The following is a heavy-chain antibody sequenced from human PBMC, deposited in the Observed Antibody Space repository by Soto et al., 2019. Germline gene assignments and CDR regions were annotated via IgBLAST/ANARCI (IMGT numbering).Heavy chain of an antibody. CDR2: ISYDGSNK. D-gene: IGHD5-12*01. J-gene: IGHJ4*02. CDR3: ARDYIVATPSYYFDY. V-gene: IGHV3-30-3*01. CDR1: GLTFSSFA. Sequence: GGSLTLSCAASGLTFSSFAMHWVRHAPVKGLEWVAVISYDGSNKYYADSVKGRFTISRDNSTNPLYLQLNSLRAEDTAVYYCARDYIVATPSYYFDYWGQGTLVHVCS.